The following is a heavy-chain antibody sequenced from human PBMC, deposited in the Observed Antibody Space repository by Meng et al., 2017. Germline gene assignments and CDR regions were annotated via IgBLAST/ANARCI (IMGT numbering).Heavy chain of an antibody. CDR2: ISYDGSNK. D-gene: IGHD6-19*01. CDR3: ARGRAALQWLAD. Sequence: VQLVGPGGGVVQPGRSLRLSCAAFGFTFSSYAMHWVRQAPGKGLEWVAVISYDGSNKYYADSVKGRFTISRDNSKNTLYLQMNSLRAEDTAVYYCARGRAALQWLADWGQGTLVTVSS. CDR1: GFTFSSYA. V-gene: IGHV3-30*01. J-gene: IGHJ4*02.